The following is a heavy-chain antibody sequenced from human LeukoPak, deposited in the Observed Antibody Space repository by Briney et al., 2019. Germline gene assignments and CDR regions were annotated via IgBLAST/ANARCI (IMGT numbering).Heavy chain of an antibody. J-gene: IGHJ5*02. V-gene: IGHV1-69*04. CDR3: ARGRRPAPPGWFDP. D-gene: IGHD2-2*01. CDR2: IIPIFGIA. Sequence: PGSSVKVSCKASGGTFSSYAISWVRQAPGQGLEWMGRIIPIFGIANYAQKFQGRVTITADKSTSTAYMELSSLRSEDTAVYYCARGRRPAPPGWFDPWGQGTLVTVSS. CDR1: GGTFSSYA.